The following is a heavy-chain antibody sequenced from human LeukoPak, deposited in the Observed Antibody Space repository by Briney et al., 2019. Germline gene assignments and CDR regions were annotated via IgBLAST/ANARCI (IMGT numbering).Heavy chain of an antibody. CDR3: ARARGSYYAGGAFDI. V-gene: IGHV1-18*01. D-gene: IGHD1-26*01. Sequence: ASVKVSCKASGYTFTSYGISWVRQAPGQGLEWMGWISAYNGNTNYAQKLQGRVTMTTDTSTSTAYMELRSLRSDDTAVYYCARARGSYYAGGAFDIRGQGTMVTVSS. CDR1: GYTFTSYG. CDR2: ISAYNGNT. J-gene: IGHJ3*02.